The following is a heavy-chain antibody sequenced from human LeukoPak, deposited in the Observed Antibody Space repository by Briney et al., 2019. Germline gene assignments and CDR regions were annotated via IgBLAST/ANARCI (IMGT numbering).Heavy chain of an antibody. Sequence: GASVKVSCKASGYTFTGYYMHWVRQAPGQGLEWMGRINPNSGGTNYAQKFQGRVTMTRDTSISTAHMEASRLRSDDTAVYYCARYISVGATYQHFDYWGQGTLVTVSS. CDR2: INPNSGGT. V-gene: IGHV1-2*06. J-gene: IGHJ4*02. D-gene: IGHD1-26*01. CDR3: ARYISVGATYQHFDY. CDR1: GYTFTGYY.